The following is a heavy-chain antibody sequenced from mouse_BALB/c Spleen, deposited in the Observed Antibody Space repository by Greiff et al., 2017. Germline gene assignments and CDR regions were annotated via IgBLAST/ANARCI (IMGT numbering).Heavy chain of an antibody. CDR3: ARIGYYGSSYAMDY. CDR1: GYTFTDYN. CDR2: INPNNGGT. Sequence: VQLKQSGPELVKPGASVKIPCKASGYTFTDYNMDWVKQSHGKSLEWIGDINPNNGGTIYNQKFKGKATLTVVKSSSTAYMELRSLTSEDTAVYYCARIGYYGSSYAMDYWGQGTSVTVSS. D-gene: IGHD1-1*01. V-gene: IGHV1-18*01. J-gene: IGHJ4*01.